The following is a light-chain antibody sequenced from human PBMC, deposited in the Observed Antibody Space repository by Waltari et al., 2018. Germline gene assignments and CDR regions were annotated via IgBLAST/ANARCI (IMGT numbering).Light chain of an antibody. Sequence: QSALTQPASVSGSPGQSITISCTGSTGDGADYKFFSWYQQHPGKAPKLLIYDVSHRPSGVSPRFSGSKSANTAALTISGLQADDEADYYCSSFTSSTSGIFGGGTKVTV. CDR1: TGDGADYKF. J-gene: IGLJ2*01. CDR3: SSFTSSTSGI. CDR2: DVS. V-gene: IGLV2-14*03.